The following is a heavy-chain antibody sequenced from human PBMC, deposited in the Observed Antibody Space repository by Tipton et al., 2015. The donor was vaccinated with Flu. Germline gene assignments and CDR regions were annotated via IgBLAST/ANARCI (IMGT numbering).Heavy chain of an antibody. J-gene: IGHJ6*02. D-gene: IGHD4-11*01. V-gene: IGHV3-15*01. Sequence: GSLRLSCVASGFTLSNTWMNWVRQAPGKGLEWVGLVKTETGGGTKDYAAPVKGRFTVLRDDSKNTVYLQMNSLRTEGTGVYYCAKGAYSNEVSYGMDVWGQGTTVTVSS. CDR1: GFTLSNTW. CDR2: VKTETGGGTK. CDR3: AKGAYSNEVSYGMDV.